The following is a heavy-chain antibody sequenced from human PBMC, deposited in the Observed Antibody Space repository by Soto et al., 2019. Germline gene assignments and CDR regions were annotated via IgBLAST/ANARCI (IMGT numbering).Heavy chain of an antibody. CDR1: CC. CDR2: IKYSGTT. V-gene: IGHV4-39*01. Sequence: CCRILNRQPPGKGLEWIGEIKYSGTTFYNPSLKSRVTLSVDTSKNQFALKLSSVTAAGTAVYFCARHGSTGSYYVGFDISGQGTIVTVSS. D-gene: IGHD1-26*01. J-gene: IGHJ3*02. CDR3: ARHGSTGSYYVGFDI.